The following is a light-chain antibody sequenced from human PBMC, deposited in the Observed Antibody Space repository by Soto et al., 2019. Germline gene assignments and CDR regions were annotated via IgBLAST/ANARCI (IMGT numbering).Light chain of an antibody. CDR3: SSFTSDRIYV. J-gene: IGLJ1*01. CDR2: GVT. CDR1: HNDIGTYDY. V-gene: IGLV2-14*03. Sequence: QSVLTQPTSVSGSPGQSITISCTGNHNDIGTYDYVSWYQQHPGRAPRLLIYGVTTRPSGTSDRFSASKSGLTASLTISGLQPEAEADYYCSSFTSDRIYVFGPGTKVTVL.